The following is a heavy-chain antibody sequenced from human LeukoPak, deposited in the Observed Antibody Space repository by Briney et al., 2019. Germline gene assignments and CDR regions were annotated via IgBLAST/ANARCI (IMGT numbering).Heavy chain of an antibody. CDR1: GFTVSSNY. CDR2: IYSGGTT. J-gene: IGHJ4*02. V-gene: IGHV3-53*01. CDR3: ARGGYSSSWYHFDY. Sequence: GGSLRLSGVASGFTVSSNYMSWVRQAPGKALEWVSVIYSGGTTNYADSVKGRFTISRDNSKNTLFLQMNSLRAEDTAVYYCARGGYSSSWYHFDYWGQGTLVTVSS. D-gene: IGHD6-13*01.